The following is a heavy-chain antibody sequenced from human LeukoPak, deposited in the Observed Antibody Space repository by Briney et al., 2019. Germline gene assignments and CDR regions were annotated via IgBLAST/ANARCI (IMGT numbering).Heavy chain of an antibody. CDR2: ISAYNGDT. J-gene: IGHJ4*02. D-gene: IGHD3-22*01. CDR1: GYTFTSYG. Sequence: EASVTVSCKASGYTFTSYGISWVRQAPGQGLEWMGWISAYNGDTKYARKLQGRVTMTTDTSTSTAYMELRSLRSDDTAVYYCARHYYDSSGYLVGDYWGQGTLVTVSS. CDR3: ARHYYDSSGYLVGDY. V-gene: IGHV1-18*01.